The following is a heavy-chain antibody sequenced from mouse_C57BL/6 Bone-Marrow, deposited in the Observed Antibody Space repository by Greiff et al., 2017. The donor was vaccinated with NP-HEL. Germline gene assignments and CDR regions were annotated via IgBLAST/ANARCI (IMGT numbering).Heavy chain of an antibody. J-gene: IGHJ3*01. CDR1: GYTFTSYW. V-gene: IGHV1-7*01. D-gene: IGHD1-1*01. CDR2: INPSSGYT. Sequence: QVQLKESGAELAKPGASVKLSCKASGYTFTSYWMHWVKQRPGQGLEWIGYINPSSGYTKYNQKFKDKATLTADKSSSTAYMQLSSLTYEDSAIYYCARNGLDYGSSLAYWGQGTLVTVSA. CDR3: ARNGLDYGSSLAY.